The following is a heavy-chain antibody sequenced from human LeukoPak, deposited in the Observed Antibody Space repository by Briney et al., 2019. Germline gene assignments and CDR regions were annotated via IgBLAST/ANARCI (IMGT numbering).Heavy chain of an antibody. D-gene: IGHD3-3*01. CDR1: GGSFSGYF. Sequence: PSETLSLTCAVYGGSFSGYFWSWIRQPPGKGLEWIGEINHSGSTNYSPSLKSQVTISVDTSKNQFSLKLTSVTAADTAVYYCARGLGIFGVSWFDPWGQGALVTVSS. V-gene: IGHV4-34*01. J-gene: IGHJ5*02. CDR2: INHSGST. CDR3: ARGLGIFGVSWFDP.